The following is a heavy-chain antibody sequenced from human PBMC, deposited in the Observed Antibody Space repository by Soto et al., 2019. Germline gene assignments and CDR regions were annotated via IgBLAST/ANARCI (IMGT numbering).Heavy chain of an antibody. V-gene: IGHV3-15*01. CDR2: IKSESDDGTT. D-gene: IGHD6-6*01. Sequence: EVQLVESGGGLVKPGGPLRESCAASGFSFSNAWMSWVRQPPGRGLEWVGGIKSESDDGTTDYAAPVKGRFIISRDDSKNTLYLQMNSLKIEDTAVYYCTTFQLDFDHWGQGTLVTVSS. CDR1: GFSFSNAW. CDR3: TTFQLDFDH. J-gene: IGHJ4*02.